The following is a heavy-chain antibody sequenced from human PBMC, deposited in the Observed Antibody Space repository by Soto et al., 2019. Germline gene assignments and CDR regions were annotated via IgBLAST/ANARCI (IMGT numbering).Heavy chain of an antibody. D-gene: IGHD2-2*01. V-gene: IGHV3-30*18. CDR1: GFTFSTYG. CDR3: AKDLALYQIGSHYGMDV. Sequence: HPGGSLRLSCAASGFTFSTYGIHWVRQAPGKGLEWVAVISFDGTNTYEADSVKGRFTISRDNSKNTLYLQMNSLRIEDTAVYYCAKDLALYQIGSHYGMDVWGPGTTVTVSS. CDR2: ISFDGTNT. J-gene: IGHJ6*02.